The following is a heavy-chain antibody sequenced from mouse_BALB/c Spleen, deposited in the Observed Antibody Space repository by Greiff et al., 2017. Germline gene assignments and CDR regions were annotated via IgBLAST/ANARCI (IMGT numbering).Heavy chain of an antibody. CDR3: ARSTTVVATDY. CDR2: ILPGSGST. D-gene: IGHD1-1*01. V-gene: IGHV1-9*01. J-gene: IGHJ2*01. CDR1: GYTFSSYW. Sequence: QVHVKQSGAELMKPGASVKISCKATGYTFSSYWIEWVKQRPGHGLEWIGEILPGSGSTNYNEKFKGKATFTADTSSNTAYMQLSSLTSEDSAVYYCARSTTVVATDYWGQGTTLTVSS.